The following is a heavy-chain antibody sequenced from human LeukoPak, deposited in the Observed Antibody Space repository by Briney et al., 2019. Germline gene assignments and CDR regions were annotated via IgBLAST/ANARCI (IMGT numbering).Heavy chain of an antibody. CDR3: ARRGYSYGHHFDY. Sequence: GASVKVSCKASGYTFTSYYMHWVRQAPGQGLEWMGIINPSGGSTSYARKFQGRVTMTRDMSTSTVYMELSSLRSEDTAVYYCARRGYSYGHHFDYWGQGTLVTVSS. CDR2: INPSGGST. V-gene: IGHV1-46*01. CDR1: GYTFTSYY. D-gene: IGHD5-18*01. J-gene: IGHJ4*02.